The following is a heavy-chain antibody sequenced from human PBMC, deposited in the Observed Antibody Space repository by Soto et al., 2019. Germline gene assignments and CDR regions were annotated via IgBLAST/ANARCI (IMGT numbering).Heavy chain of an antibody. CDR1: GFTFSSYA. D-gene: IGHD7-27*01. CDR3: ARDWPPPSWGSPYNWFDP. J-gene: IGHJ5*02. Sequence: GGSLRLSCAASGFTFSSYAMHWVRQAPGKGLEWVAVISYDGSNKYYADSVKGRFTISRDNSKNTLYLQMNSLRAEDTAVYYCARDWPPPSWGSPYNWFDPWGQGTLVTVSS. CDR2: ISYDGSNK. V-gene: IGHV3-30-3*01.